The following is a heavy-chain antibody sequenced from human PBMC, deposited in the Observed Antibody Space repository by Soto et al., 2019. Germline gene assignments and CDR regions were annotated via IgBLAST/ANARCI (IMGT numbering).Heavy chain of an antibody. J-gene: IGHJ4*02. D-gene: IGHD6-19*01. Sequence: GGSLRLSCAASGFTFSSYAMSWVRQAPGKGLEWVSAISGRGGSTYYADSVKGRFTISRDNSKNTLYLQMNSLRAEDTAVYYCAKDPNLLYSSGWYQVAYFDYWGQGTLVTVSS. CDR1: GFTFSSYA. CDR3: AKDPNLLYSSGWYQVAYFDY. CDR2: ISGRGGST. V-gene: IGHV3-23*01.